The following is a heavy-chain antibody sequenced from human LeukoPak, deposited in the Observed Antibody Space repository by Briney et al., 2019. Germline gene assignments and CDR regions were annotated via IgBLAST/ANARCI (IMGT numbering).Heavy chain of an antibody. CDR2: INHSGST. CDR3: ARDRDYYDTSRYAFDI. J-gene: IGHJ3*02. CDR1: GGSFSGYY. V-gene: IGHV4-34*01. Sequence: SETLSLTCAVYGGSFSGYYWSWIRQPPGKGLEWIGEINHSGSTNYNPSLKSRVTISVDTSRNQFSLKLSSVTAADTAVYYCARDRDYYDTSRYAFDIWGQGTMVTVSS. D-gene: IGHD3-22*01.